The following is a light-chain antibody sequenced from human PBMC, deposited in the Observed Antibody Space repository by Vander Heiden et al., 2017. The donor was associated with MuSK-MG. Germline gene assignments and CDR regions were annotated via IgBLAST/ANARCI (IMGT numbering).Light chain of an antibody. Sequence: QSALIQPRSVSGSPGQSVTIPCTGTSSDVGGYNYVSWYQQHPGKAPTLMIYDVSKRPSGVPDRFSGSKSGNTASLTISGLQAEDEADYYCCSYAGSYVVVGGGTKLTVL. J-gene: IGLJ2*01. CDR1: SSDVGGYNY. CDR3: CSYAGSYVV. CDR2: DVS. V-gene: IGLV2-11*01.